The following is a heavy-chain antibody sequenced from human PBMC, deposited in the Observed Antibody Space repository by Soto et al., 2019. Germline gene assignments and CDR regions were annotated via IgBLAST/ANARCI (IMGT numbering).Heavy chain of an antibody. CDR1: GFTFSSYG. Sequence: QVQLVESGGGVVQPGNSLRLSCAASGFTFSSYGMHWVRQAPGKGLEWVAVIWYDGSNKYYADSVKGRFTISRDNSKNALYLQMNSLSAEDTAVYYCARDQQWLVRFYFDFWGQGTLVSVSS. CDR2: IWYDGSNK. D-gene: IGHD6-19*01. J-gene: IGHJ4*02. V-gene: IGHV3-33*01. CDR3: ARDQQWLVRFYFDF.